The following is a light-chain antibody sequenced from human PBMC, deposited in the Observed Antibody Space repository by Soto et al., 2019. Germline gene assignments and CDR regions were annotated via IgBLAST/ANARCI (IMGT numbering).Light chain of an antibody. Sequence: EIVMTQSPATLSVSPGERATLSCRASQSVGSNLAWYQQKPGQAPRLLIYGASTRATDIPARFSGSGSGTEFTLTISSLESEDFAVYYCQQRTDRPPWTFGQGTKVESK. V-gene: IGKV3D-15*01. J-gene: IGKJ1*01. CDR1: QSVGSN. CDR2: GAS. CDR3: QQRTDRPPWT.